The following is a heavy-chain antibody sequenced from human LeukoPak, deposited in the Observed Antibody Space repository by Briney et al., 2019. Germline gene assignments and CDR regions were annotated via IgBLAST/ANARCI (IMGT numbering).Heavy chain of an antibody. J-gene: IGHJ4*02. D-gene: IGHD2-2*01. CDR2: IKQGGSEK. CDR1: GFTFSSYW. V-gene: IGHV3-7*01. CDR3: AREPLRYCSSCEGYFDY. Sequence: GGSLRLSCAASGFTFSSYWMSWVRQAPGKGLEWVANIKQGGSEKYYVDSVKGRFTISRDNGKNSLYLQMNSLRAEDTAVYYCAREPLRYCSSCEGYFDYWGQGTLVTVSS.